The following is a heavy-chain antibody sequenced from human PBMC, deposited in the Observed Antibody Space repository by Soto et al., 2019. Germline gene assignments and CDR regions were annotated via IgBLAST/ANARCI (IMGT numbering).Heavy chain of an antibody. CDR3: ARDLALSAGFDY. J-gene: IGHJ4*02. Sequence: LXLTCTVLGGSISSYYWRCIRQPAGKGLEWIGRIYTSGSTNYNPSLKSRVTMSVGTSKDQFSLKLSSVTAADTAVYYCARDLALSAGFDYWGQGTLVTVSS. V-gene: IGHV4-4*07. CDR2: IYTSGST. CDR1: GGSISSYY. D-gene: IGHD3-10*01.